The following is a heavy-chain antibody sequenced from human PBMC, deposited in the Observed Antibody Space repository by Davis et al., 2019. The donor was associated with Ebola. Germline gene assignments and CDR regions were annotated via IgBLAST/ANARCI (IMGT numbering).Heavy chain of an antibody. J-gene: IGHJ6*02. CDR2: IIPIFGTA. V-gene: IGHV1-69*06. CDR1: GGTFSSYA. D-gene: IGHD3-16*01. CDR3: ARRKTGGGDV. Sequence: SVKVSCKASGGTFSSYAISWVRQAPGQGLEWMGGIIPIFGTANYAQKFQGRVTITADKSTSTAYMELSSLRSEDTAVDYCARRKTGGGDVWGQGTTVTVSS.